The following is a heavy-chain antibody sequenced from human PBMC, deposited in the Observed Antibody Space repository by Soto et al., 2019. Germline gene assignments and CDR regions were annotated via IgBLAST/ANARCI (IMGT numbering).Heavy chain of an antibody. J-gene: IGHJ6*02. V-gene: IGHV3-23*01. CDR2: ISGSGDST. D-gene: IGHD6-13*01. CDR3: AKDRDGAAAGPTKFYGMDV. CDR1: GFPFSSYA. Sequence: GGSLRLSCAASGFPFSSYAMSWVRQAPGKGLEWVSVISGSGDSTYYADSVRGRFTISRDNSKNTLYLQMNSLRAEDTAVYYCAKDRDGAAAGPTKFYGMDVWGQGTTVTVSS.